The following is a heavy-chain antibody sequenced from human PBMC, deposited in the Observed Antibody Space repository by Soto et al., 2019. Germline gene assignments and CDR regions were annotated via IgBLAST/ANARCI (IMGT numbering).Heavy chain of an antibody. CDR3: ASGRGLLLASN. CDR1: GFIFRSYE. V-gene: IGHV3-53*01. D-gene: IGHD1-26*01. Sequence: GGSLRLSCEASGFIFRSYEMNWVRQAPGKGLEWVSIIYSGGSTYYTDSVKGRFTISRDNSKNTLYLQMNSLRAEDTAVYYCASGRGLLLASNWGQGTMVTVSS. J-gene: IGHJ3*01. CDR2: IYSGGST.